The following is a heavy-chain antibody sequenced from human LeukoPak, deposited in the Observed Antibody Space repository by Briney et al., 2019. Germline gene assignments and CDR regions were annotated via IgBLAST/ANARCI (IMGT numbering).Heavy chain of an antibody. CDR1: GFTFSNYH. V-gene: IGHV3-23*01. D-gene: IGHD2-2*01. J-gene: IGHJ4*02. CDR3: AKLPDFDY. CDR2: IGGSDSGT. Sequence: GGSLRLSCAASGFTFSNYHMAWVRQAPGKGLEWVSAIGGSDSGTHYADSVRGRFTISRDNSKNSLYLQMDSLRAEDTAVYYCAKLPDFDYWGQGTLVTVSS.